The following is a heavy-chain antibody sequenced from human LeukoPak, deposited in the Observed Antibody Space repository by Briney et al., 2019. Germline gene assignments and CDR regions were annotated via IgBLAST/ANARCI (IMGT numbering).Heavy chain of an antibody. CDR2: TYYKSKWYN. J-gene: IGHJ4*02. CDR3: TRDSGSYRPSYRLDS. D-gene: IGHD3-10*01. V-gene: IGHV6-1*01. Sequence: SQTLSLTSAISGDSVSSNSAAWNWIRQSPSRGLEWLGRTYYKSKWYNDYAVSVKSRITINPDTSENQFSLQLNSVTPEDTDVYYCTRDSGSYRPSYRLDSWGQGTLVTVSS. CDR1: GDSVSSNSAA.